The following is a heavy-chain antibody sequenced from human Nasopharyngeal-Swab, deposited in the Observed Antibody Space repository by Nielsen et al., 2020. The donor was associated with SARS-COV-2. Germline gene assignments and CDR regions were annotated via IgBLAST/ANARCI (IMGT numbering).Heavy chain of an antibody. D-gene: IGHD4-17*01. Sequence: GESLKISCAASGFTFSSYNMNWVRQAPGKGLEWVSSISSSSSYIYYADSVKGRFTISRDNAKNSLYLQMNSLRAEDTAVYYCARDMRGGHGYGDFYYYYGMDVWGQGTTVTVSS. J-gene: IGHJ6*02. CDR2: ISSSSSYI. CDR1: GFTFSSYN. V-gene: IGHV3-21*01. CDR3: ARDMRGGHGYGDFYYYYGMDV.